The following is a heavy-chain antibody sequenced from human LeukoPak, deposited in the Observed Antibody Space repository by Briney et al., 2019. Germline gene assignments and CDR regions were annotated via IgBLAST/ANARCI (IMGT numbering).Heavy chain of an antibody. CDR3: ARVGHSSSWYPKFAY. J-gene: IGHJ4*02. V-gene: IGHV3-48*03. Sequence: GGSLRLSCAASGFIFSSYEMNWVRQAPGKGLEWVSYISSSGSTIYYADSVKGRFTISRDNAKNSLYLQMNSLRAEDTAVYYCARVGHSSSWYPKFAYWGQGTLLTVS. CDR2: ISSSGSTI. CDR1: GFIFSSYE. D-gene: IGHD6-13*01.